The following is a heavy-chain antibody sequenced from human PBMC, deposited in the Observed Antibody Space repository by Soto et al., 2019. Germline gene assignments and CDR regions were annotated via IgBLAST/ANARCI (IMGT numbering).Heavy chain of an antibody. V-gene: IGHV3-30*18. Sequence: QVQLVESGGGVVQPGRSLRLSCAASGFTFISYGMHWVRQVPGKGLEWVALISYDGSDKYYADSVKGRFTISRDNSKNTLYLQMNSLRAEDTAVYYCAKAGNCSGGSCPWFDPWGQGTLVTVSS. CDR2: ISYDGSDK. D-gene: IGHD2-15*01. CDR3: AKAGNCSGGSCPWFDP. CDR1: GFTFISYG. J-gene: IGHJ5*02.